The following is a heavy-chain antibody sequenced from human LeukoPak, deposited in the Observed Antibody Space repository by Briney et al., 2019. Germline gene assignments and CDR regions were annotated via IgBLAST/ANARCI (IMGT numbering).Heavy chain of an antibody. CDR1: GXSISTDNW. CDR2: VYHRGST. CDR3: ATRNYYDSTGYYNY. D-gene: IGHD3-22*01. J-gene: IGHJ4*02. Sequence: SGTLSLTCAVSGXSISTDNWWTWVRQPPGKGLEWIGEVYHRGSTNYNPSLKSRVTISVDKSKNQFSLKLTSVTAADTALYYCATRNYYDSTGYYNYWGQGTLVTVSS. V-gene: IGHV4-4*02.